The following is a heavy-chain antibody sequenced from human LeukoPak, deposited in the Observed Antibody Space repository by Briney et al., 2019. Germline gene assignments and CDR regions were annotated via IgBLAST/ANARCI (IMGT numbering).Heavy chain of an antibody. CDR3: AKSSSLVVITNFDY. CDR2: ISGGAIST. D-gene: IGHD3-22*01. J-gene: IGHJ4*02. Sequence: GGSLRLCCAASGFTFSSYAMSWVRQASGKGLEWVSGISGGAISTYYADSVKGRFTISRDNSKNTLYLQMNSLRAEDTAAYYCAKSSSLVVITNFDYWGQGTLVTVSS. V-gene: IGHV3-23*01. CDR1: GFTFSSYA.